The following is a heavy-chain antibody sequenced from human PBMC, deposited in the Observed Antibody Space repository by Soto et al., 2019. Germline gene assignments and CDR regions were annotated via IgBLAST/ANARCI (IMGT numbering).Heavy chain of an antibody. V-gene: IGHV1-18*01. J-gene: IGHJ5*02. CDR3: ARAITGTTGRFDP. D-gene: IGHD1-7*01. Sequence: ASVKVSCKASGYTFTNYDISWVRQAPGQGLEWMGWISAHNGNTNYAQKLQGRVTMTTDTSTSTAYMELRSLRSDDTAVYYCARAITGTTGRFDPWGQGTLVTVSS. CDR2: ISAHNGNT. CDR1: GYTFTNYD.